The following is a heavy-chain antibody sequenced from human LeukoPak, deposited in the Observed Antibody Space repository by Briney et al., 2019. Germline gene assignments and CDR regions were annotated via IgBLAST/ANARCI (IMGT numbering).Heavy chain of an antibody. Sequence: GGSLRLSCAASGFTFSSYWMSWVRQAPGKGLEWVAVISYDGSNKYYADSVKGRFTISRDNSKNTLYLQMNSLRAEDTAVYYCARVPIAAAGTWTFDYWGQGTLVTVSS. J-gene: IGHJ4*02. CDR1: GFTFSSYW. V-gene: IGHV3-30*01. D-gene: IGHD6-13*01. CDR2: ISYDGSNK. CDR3: ARVPIAAAGTWTFDY.